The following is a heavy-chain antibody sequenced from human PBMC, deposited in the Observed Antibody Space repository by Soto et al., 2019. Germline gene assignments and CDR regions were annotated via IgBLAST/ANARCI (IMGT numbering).Heavy chain of an antibody. D-gene: IGHD2-15*01. Sequence: QVQLVQSGAEVKKPGSSVKVSCKASGGTFSSYAISWVRQAPGQGLEWMGGIIPIFGTANYAQKFQGRVTITADESTSTAYLELSSLRSEDTAVYYCARLHCSGGICYHHRGDYGMDVWGQGTTVTVSS. CDR3: ARLHCSGGICYHHRGDYGMDV. V-gene: IGHV1-69*12. CDR1: GGTFSSYA. CDR2: IIPIFGTA. J-gene: IGHJ6*02.